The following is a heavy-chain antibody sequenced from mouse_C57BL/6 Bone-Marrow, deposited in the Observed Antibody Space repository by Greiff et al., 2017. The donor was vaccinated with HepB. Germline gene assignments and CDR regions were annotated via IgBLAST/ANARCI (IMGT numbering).Heavy chain of an antibody. D-gene: IGHD1-1*01. J-gene: IGHJ4*01. CDR1: GFSLTSYG. CDR3: AKHYYGSVYAMDY. V-gene: IGHV2-5*01. CDR2: IWSGGST. Sequence: QVQLQQSGPGLVQPSQSLSITCTVSGFSLTSYGVHWVRQSPGKGLEWLGVIWSGGSTDYNAAFMSRLSITKDNSKSQVFFKMNSMQADDTAIYYCAKHYYGSVYAMDYWGQGTSVTVSS.